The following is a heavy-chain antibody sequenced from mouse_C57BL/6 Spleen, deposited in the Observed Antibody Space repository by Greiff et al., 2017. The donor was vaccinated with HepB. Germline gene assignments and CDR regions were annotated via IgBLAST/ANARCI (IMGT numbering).Heavy chain of an antibody. V-gene: IGHV1-82*01. J-gene: IGHJ2*01. CDR2: IYPGDGDT. D-gene: IGHD1-1*01. CDR1: GYAFSSSW. Sequence: VQLQQSGPELVKPGASVKISCKASGYAFSSSWMNWVKQRPGKGLEWIGRIYPGDGDTNYNGKFKGKATLTADKSSSTAYMQLSSLTSEDSAVYFCARSDGSSYGDFDYWGQGTTLTVSS. CDR3: ARSDGSSYGDFDY.